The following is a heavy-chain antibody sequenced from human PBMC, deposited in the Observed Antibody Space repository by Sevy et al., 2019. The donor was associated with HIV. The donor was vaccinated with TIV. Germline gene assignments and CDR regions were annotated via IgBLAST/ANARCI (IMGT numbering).Heavy chain of an antibody. D-gene: IGHD1-26*01. CDR1: GGSITSLY. CDR3: AGENAWGRGYS. J-gene: IGHJ4*02. Sequence: SETLSLTCTVSGGSITSLYWNWIRQPPGNGLEWFANIYYNGHINYNPSLKSRVTFSLDTSTNQFSLRLSSVTAADTAMYYCAGENAWGRGYSWGQGTLVTVSS. CDR2: IYYNGHI. V-gene: IGHV4-59*08.